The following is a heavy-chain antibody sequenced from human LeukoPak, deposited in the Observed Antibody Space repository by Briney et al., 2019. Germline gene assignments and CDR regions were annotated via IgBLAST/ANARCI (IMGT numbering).Heavy chain of an antibody. J-gene: IGHJ6*02. V-gene: IGHV1-3*01. D-gene: IGHD2-15*01. CDR3: ARERWHCRVNCYSVYYCALDV. CDR1: GYTFTNYA. CDR2: INLGNGDT. Sequence: GASVKVSCKGSGYTFTNYAVHWVRQAPGQRLEWLGWINLGNGDTKYLQNFQGRVTVTSDTSAATAYVELNSLTSEDTAVYYCARERWHCRVNCYSVYYCALDVWGQGTTVTVSS.